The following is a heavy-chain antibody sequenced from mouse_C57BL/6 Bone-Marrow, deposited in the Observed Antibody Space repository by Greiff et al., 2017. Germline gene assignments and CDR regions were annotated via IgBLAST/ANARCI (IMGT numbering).Heavy chain of an antibody. J-gene: IGHJ4*01. V-gene: IGHV1-53*01. CDR3: ARSRYYYGSSLYYYAMDY. CDR2: INPSNGGT. D-gene: IGHD1-1*01. Sequence: QVQLQQPGPELVKPGASVKLSCQASGSTFTSYWMHWVKQRPGQGLEWIGNINPSNGGTNYNEKFKSKATLTVGTSSSTAYMQLSSLTSEDSAVYYCARSRYYYGSSLYYYAMDYWGQGTSVTVSS. CDR1: GSTFTSYW.